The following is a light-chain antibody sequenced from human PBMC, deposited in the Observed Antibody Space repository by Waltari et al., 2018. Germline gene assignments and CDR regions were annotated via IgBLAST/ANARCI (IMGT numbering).Light chain of an antibody. CDR2: AAS. CDR3: QQSYSTPGLT. Sequence: DIQMTQSPSSLSASVGDRVTITCRASQSISSYLNWYQQKPGKAPKLLIYAASSLQSGVPSRFSGSGSGTDFTLTISSLQPEDFATYYCQQSYSTPGLTFGGGTEVEIK. CDR1: QSISSY. J-gene: IGKJ4*01. V-gene: IGKV1-39*01.